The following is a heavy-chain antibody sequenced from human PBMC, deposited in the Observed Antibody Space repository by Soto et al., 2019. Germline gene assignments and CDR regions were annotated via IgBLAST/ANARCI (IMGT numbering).Heavy chain of an antibody. Sequence: ASVKVSCKASGYTFTGYYMHWVRQAPGQGLEWMGWINPHSGGTNYAQKFQGRVTMTRDASISTAYMELSRLRSNDTAVYYCARPRLPNYYYYGMDVWGQGTTVTVSS. CDR2: INPHSGGT. D-gene: IGHD4-17*01. CDR1: GYTFTGYY. V-gene: IGHV1-2*02. CDR3: ARPRLPNYYYYGMDV. J-gene: IGHJ6*02.